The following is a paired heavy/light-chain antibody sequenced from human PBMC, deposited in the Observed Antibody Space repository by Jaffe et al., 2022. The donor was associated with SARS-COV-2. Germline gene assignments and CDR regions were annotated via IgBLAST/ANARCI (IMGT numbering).Heavy chain of an antibody. J-gene: IGHJ6*02. D-gene: IGHD3-10*01. V-gene: IGHV3-74*01. CDR1: DISFSTRY. CDR2: VDKDGSST. Sequence: QLVESGGGLVQPGGSLRLSCVASDISFSTRYMHWVRLIPGKGLFWVARVDKDGSSTNYADSVKGRFIISRDNVMKTLYLEMINLGDEDTGVYYCAKAGFGRNGLDVWGQGTTVTVSS. CDR3: AKAGFGRNGLDV.
Light chain of an antibody. Sequence: QSVVTQPPSASATPGQWVTISCSGSTSNIGKNAVNWYQHLPGAAPKLLIYNSTQRPSGVPDRFSASKSGASASLAISGLQSEDETDYYCSVWDDSLNAAVFGGGTKLTVL. CDR3: SVWDDSLNAAV. CDR2: NST. V-gene: IGLV1-44*01. CDR1: TSNIGKNA. J-gene: IGLJ2*01.